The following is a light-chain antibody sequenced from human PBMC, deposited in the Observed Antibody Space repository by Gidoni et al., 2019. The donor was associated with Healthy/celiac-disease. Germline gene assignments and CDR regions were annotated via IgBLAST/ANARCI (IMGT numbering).Light chain of an antibody. CDR1: QDISNY. J-gene: IGKJ2*01. CDR2: DAS. V-gene: IGKV1-33*01. CDR3: QQYDNLPYT. Sequence: DIQLPQSPSSLSASVGDRVTITCQASQDISNYLNWYQQKPGKAPKLLIYDASNLETGVPSRFSGSGSGTEFTFTISSLQPEDIATYYCQQYDNLPYTFXQXTKLEIK.